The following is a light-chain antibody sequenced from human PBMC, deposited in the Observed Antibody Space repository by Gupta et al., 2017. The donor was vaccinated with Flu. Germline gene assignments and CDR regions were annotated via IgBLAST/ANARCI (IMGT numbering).Light chain of an antibody. J-gene: IGKJ5*01. Sequence: DIQMTQSPSSLSASVGDRVTITCQASQDISNYLNWYQQKPGKAPKLLIYDASNVETGVPSRFSGSGSGTXFTFTIXSLQPEDIATYYCQQDYNLPITFGXGTLLEIK. CDR3: QQDYNLPIT. V-gene: IGKV1-33*01. CDR2: DAS. CDR1: QDISNY.